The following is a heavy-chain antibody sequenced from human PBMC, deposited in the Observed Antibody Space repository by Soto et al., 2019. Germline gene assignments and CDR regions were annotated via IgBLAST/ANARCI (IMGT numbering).Heavy chain of an antibody. Sequence: PSETLSLTCAVYGGSFSGYYWSWIRQPPGKGPEWIGEINHSGSTNYNPSLKSRVTISVDTPKNQFSLKLSSVTAADTAVYYCARGQSSLLLDCWGQGVLVTVSS. V-gene: IGHV4-34*01. CDR2: INHSGST. CDR1: GGSFSGYY. D-gene: IGHD2-8*02. J-gene: IGHJ4*02. CDR3: ARGQSSLLLDC.